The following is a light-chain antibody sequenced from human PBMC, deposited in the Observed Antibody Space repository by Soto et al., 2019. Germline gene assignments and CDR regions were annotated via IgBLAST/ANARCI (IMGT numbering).Light chain of an antibody. J-gene: IGKJ1*01. V-gene: IGKV1-5*03. Sequence: DILMTQSPSTLSASVGDRVTITCRASQSISSWLAWYQQKPGKAPKLLIYKASSLESGVPSRFSGSGSGTEFTLTISSLQPDDFATYYCQQYNSYSLTFGQGTKV. CDR2: KAS. CDR3: QQYNSYSLT. CDR1: QSISSW.